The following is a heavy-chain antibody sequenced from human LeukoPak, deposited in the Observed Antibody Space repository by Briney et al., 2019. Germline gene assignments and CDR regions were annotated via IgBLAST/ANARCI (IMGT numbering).Heavy chain of an antibody. D-gene: IGHD6-19*01. J-gene: IGHJ4*02. CDR1: GGSISSSNW. CDR2: INHSGST. V-gene: IGHV4-4*02. Sequence: PSGTLSLTCAVSGGSISSSNWWSWVRQPPGKGLEWIGEINHSGSTNYNPSLKSRVTISVDTSKNQFSLKLSSVTAADTAVYYCVTDSSGWYLYWGQGTLVTVSS. CDR3: VTDSSGWYLY.